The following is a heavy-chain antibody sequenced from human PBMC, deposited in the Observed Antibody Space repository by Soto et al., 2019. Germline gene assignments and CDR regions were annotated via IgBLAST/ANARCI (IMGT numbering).Heavy chain of an antibody. V-gene: IGHV1-46*03. D-gene: IGHD6-19*01. CDR1: GYTFTSYY. CDR3: ARDDPTYGIAVPGRGLDD. Sequence: GASVKVSCKASGYTFTSYYMHWVRQAPGQGLEWMGIINPSGGSTSYAQKFQGRVTMTRDTSTSTVYMELSSLRSEDTAVYYCARDDPTYGIAVPGRGLDDWGQGTLVTLFS. J-gene: IGHJ4*02. CDR2: INPSGGST.